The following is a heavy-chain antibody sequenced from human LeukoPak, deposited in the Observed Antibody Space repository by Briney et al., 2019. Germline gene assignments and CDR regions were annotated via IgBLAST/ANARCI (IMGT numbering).Heavy chain of an antibody. CDR1: VGSFSGYY. CDR2: INHSGST. Sequence: SETLSLTCAVYVGSFSGYYWSWVRQPPGKGLEWSGEINHSGSTNYNPSLKSRVAISVDTSTNQMSLKRGYVSAADTAVYYCARRHDIMITFGEVIVNNWFDPWGQGPLVTVSS. CDR3: ARRHDIMITFGEVIVNNWFDP. D-gene: IGHD3-16*02. J-gene: IGHJ5*02. V-gene: IGHV4-34*01.